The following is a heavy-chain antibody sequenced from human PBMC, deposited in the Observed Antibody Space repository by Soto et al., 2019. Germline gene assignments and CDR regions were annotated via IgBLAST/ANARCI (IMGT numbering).Heavy chain of an antibody. CDR2: MNPNSGNT. D-gene: IGHD3-3*01. CDR1: GYTFTSYD. V-gene: IGHV1-8*01. J-gene: IGHJ6*02. CDR3: ARAEITIFGVVVWGYYYYGMDV. Sequence: ASVKVSFKASGYTFTSYDINWLRQATGQGLEWMGWMNPNSGNTGYAQKFQGRVTMTRNTSISTAYMELSSLRSEDTAVYYCARAEITIFGVVVWGYYYYGMDVWGQGTTVTVSS.